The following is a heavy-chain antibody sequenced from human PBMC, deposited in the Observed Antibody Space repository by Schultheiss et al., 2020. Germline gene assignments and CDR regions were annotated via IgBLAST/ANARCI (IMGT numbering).Heavy chain of an antibody. J-gene: IGHJ6*02. Sequence: GGSLRLSCAASGFTFSSYGMHWVRQAPGKGLEWVAVIWYDGSNKYYADSVKGRFTISRDNSKNTLYLQMNSLRAEDTAVYYCAREHHNFDRSSSHRRPDYYYYYGMDVWGQGTMVTVSS. D-gene: IGHD1-1*01. CDR2: IWYDGSNK. CDR3: AREHHNFDRSSSHRRPDYYYYYGMDV. CDR1: GFTFSSYG. V-gene: IGHV3-33*01.